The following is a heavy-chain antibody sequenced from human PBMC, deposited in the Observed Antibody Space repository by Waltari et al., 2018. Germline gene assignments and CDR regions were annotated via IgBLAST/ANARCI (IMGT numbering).Heavy chain of an antibody. D-gene: IGHD3-3*01. J-gene: IGHJ4*02. V-gene: IGHV4-39*07. CDR3: ARDRSVTIFDY. Sequence: QLQLQESGPGLVKPSETLSLTCTVSGGSISSSSNDWGWIRQPPGKGLEWIGSIYYSGSTYYNPSLKSRVTISVDTSKNQFSLKLSSVTAADTAVYYCARDRSVTIFDYWGQGTLVTVSS. CDR2: IYYSGST. CDR1: GGSISSSSND.